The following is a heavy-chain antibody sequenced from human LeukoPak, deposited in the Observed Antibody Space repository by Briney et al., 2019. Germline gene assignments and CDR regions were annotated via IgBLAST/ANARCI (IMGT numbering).Heavy chain of an antibody. V-gene: IGHV3-23*01. J-gene: IGHJ4*02. CDR2: ITGGGGST. Sequence: GGSLRLSCAASGFTFSTYVMSWVRQAPGKGLEWVSSITGGGGSTYYADSVKGRFTISRDNSNNTLYLQMNSLRPEDTAVYYCAKGGRRQRANFDSWGQGTLVTVSS. CDR3: AKGGRRQRANFDS. CDR1: GFTFSTYV.